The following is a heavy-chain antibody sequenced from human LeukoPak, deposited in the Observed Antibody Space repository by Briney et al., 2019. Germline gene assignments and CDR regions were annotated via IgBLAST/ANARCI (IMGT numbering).Heavy chain of an antibody. CDR2: VNPSGGST. CDR3: ARNSEAEQWLVPVDY. Sequence: ASVKVSCKASGYTFTRYYMHSVRQAPGQGLEWMGAVNPSGGSTSYAQKFQGRVTMTRDTSTSTVYMELSSLRSEDTAMYYCARNSEAEQWLVPVDYWGQGTLVTVSS. J-gene: IGHJ4*02. V-gene: IGHV1-46*01. CDR1: GYTFTRYY. D-gene: IGHD6-19*01.